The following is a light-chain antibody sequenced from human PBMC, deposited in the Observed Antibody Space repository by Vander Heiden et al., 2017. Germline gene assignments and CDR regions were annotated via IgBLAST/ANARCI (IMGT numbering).Light chain of an antibody. V-gene: IGLV1-40*01. CDR1: SSNIGAGYD. Sequence: QSVLTQPPSVSGAPGQRVTISCTGSSSNIGAGYDVHWYQQLPGTAPKLLIYGNSNRPSGVPDRFSGSKSGTSASLAITGLQAEDEADYYCQSYDSGLSGPWVVGGGTKLTVL. CDR3: QSYDSGLSGPWV. J-gene: IGLJ3*02. CDR2: GNS.